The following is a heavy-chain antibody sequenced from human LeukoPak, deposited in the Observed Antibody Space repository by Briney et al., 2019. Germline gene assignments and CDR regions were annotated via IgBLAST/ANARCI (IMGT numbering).Heavy chain of an antibody. D-gene: IGHD3-3*01. J-gene: IGHJ4*02. CDR2: IYYSGST. V-gene: IGHV4-61*01. CDR3: ARVPIDFWSGHVDY. CDR1: GGSVSSGSYY. Sequence: SETLSLTCTVSGGSVSSGSYYWSWIRQPPGKGLEWIGYIYYSGSTNYNPPLKSRVTISVDTSRNQFSLKLSSVTAADTAVYYCARVPIDFWSGHVDYWGQGTLVTVSS.